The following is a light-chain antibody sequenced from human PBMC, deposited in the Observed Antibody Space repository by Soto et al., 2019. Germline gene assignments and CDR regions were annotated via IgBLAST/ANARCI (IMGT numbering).Light chain of an antibody. J-gene: IGLJ1*01. V-gene: IGLV2-14*01. CDR2: EVS. Sequence: QCALTQPASVSGSPGQSITISCTGTSSDVGGYDYVSWYQHHPGKAPKLTIYEVSNRPSGVSNRFSGSKSGNTASLTISGLQAEDEAEYYCSSYTRSSNDVFGNRTKVTV. CDR3: SSYTRSSNDV. CDR1: SSDVGGYDY.